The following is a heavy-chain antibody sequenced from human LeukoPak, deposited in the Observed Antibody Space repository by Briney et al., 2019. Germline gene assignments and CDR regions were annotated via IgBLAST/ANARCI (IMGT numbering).Heavy chain of an antibody. D-gene: IGHD2-2*01. CDR1: AGSISSNY. CDR2: IYYSGST. CDR3: ARLVGWDIVVVPAAKGDALDYYMDV. V-gene: IGHV4-59*01. Sequence: SETLSLTCSVSAGSISSNYWSWIRQPPGKGLEWIGYIYYSGSTDYNPSLKSRVTISVDTSKNQFSLKLSSVTAADTAVYYCARLVGWDIVVVPAAKGDALDYYMDVWGKGTTVTVSS. J-gene: IGHJ6*03.